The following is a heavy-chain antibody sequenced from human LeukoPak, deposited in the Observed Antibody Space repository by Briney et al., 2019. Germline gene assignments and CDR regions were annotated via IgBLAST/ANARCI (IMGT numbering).Heavy chain of an antibody. CDR3: ARVINGYLDY. CDR2: ISYDGSNK. Sequence: GGSLRLSCAASGFTFSSYAMHWVRQAPGKGLEWVAVISYDGSNKYYADSVKGRFTISRDNSKNTLYLQMKSLRAEDTAVYYCARVINGYLDYWGQGTLVTVSS. J-gene: IGHJ4*02. D-gene: IGHD1-14*01. CDR1: GFTFSSYA. V-gene: IGHV3-30-3*01.